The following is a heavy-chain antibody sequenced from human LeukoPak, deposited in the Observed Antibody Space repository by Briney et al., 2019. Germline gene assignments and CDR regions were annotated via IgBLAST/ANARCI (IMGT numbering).Heavy chain of an antibody. D-gene: IGHD3-22*01. CDR3: ARGSGYYADDAFDI. CDR1: GFTFNLHG. V-gene: IGHV3-30*19. CDR2: ISYDGSNK. J-gene: IGHJ3*02. Sequence: GGSLRLSCAASGFTFNLHGMNWVRQAPGKGLEWVAVISYDGSNKYYADSVKGRFTISRDNSKNTLYLQMNSLRAEDTAVYYCARGSGYYADDAFDIWGQGTMVTVSS.